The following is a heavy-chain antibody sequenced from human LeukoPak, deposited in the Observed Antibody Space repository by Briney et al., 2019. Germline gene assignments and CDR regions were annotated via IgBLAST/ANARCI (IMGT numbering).Heavy chain of an antibody. J-gene: IGHJ4*02. V-gene: IGHV4-34*01. CDR1: GGSFSGYY. CDR3: AGSYYYDSSGYYRAVDY. CDR2: INHSGST. D-gene: IGHD3-22*01. Sequence: PSETLSLTCAVYGGSFSGYYWSWIRLPPGKGLEWIGEINHSGSTNYNPSLKSRVTISVDTSKNQFSLKLSSVTAADTAVYYCAGSYYYDSSGYYRAVDYWGQGTLVTVSS.